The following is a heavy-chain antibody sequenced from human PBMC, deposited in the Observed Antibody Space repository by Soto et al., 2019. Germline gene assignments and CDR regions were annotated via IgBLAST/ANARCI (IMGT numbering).Heavy chain of an antibody. CDR1: GGSFSGYY. CDR3: ARAVKGWELRMFDY. V-gene: IGHV4-34*01. D-gene: IGHD1-26*01. J-gene: IGHJ4*02. Sequence: QVQLQQWGAGLLKASETLSLTCAVYGGSFSGYYWSWIRQPPGKGLEWIGEINHSGSTNYNPSLKSRVTISVDTSKNQFSLKLSSVTAADTAVYYCARAVKGWELRMFDYWGQGTLVTVSS. CDR2: INHSGST.